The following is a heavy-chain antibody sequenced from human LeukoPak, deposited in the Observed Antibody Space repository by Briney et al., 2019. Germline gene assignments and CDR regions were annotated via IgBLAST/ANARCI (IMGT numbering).Heavy chain of an antibody. J-gene: IGHJ4*02. D-gene: IGHD3-10*01. V-gene: IGHV3-15*05. CDR3: TTVTLRPVGL. CDR1: GFSFSRAW. CDR2: IKSKSDGGTA. Sequence: PGGSLRLSCAASGFSFSRAWMSWVRQAPGKGLEWVGRIKSKSDGGTADYAAPVKGRFTISRDDSKNTLFLQVNSLKIEDTAVYYCTTVTLRPVGLWGQGTLVTVSS.